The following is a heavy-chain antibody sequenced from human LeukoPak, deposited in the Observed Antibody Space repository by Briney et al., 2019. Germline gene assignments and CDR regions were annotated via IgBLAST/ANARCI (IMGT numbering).Heavy chain of an antibody. D-gene: IGHD1-26*01. CDR3: ARDNSVGDNAWWFDP. CDR1: GDTFSSYY. Sequence: GASVKVSCKASGDTFSSYYMHWVRQAPGQGLEWMGIINPSGGSISYAQKFQGRVTMTRDMSTSTDYMELSSLRSEDTAIYYCARDNSVGDNAWWFDPWGQGTLVTVSS. J-gene: IGHJ5*02. CDR2: INPSGGSI. V-gene: IGHV1-46*01.